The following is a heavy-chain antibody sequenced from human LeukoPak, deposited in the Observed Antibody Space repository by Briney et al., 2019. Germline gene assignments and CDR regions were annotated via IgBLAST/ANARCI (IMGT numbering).Heavy chain of an antibody. CDR3: AGTEYNWNDWPYYYGMDV. V-gene: IGHV3-30-3*01. CDR1: GFTFSSYA. Sequence: GGSLRLSCAASGFTFSSYAMHWVRQAPGKGLEWVAVISYDGSNKYYADSVKGRFTISRDNSKNTLYLQMNSLRAEDTAVYYCAGTEYNWNDWPYYYGMDVWGQGTTVTVSS. D-gene: IGHD1-20*01. J-gene: IGHJ6*02. CDR2: ISYDGSNK.